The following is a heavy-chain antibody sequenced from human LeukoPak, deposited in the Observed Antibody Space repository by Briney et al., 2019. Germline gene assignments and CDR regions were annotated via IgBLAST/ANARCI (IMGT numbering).Heavy chain of an antibody. Sequence: SETLSLTCTVSGYSISSGYYWGWIRQPPGKGLEWIGSIYHSGSTYYNPSLKSRVTISVDTSKNQFSLKLSSVTAADTAVYYCARAIHYYDSSGYYETYYFDYWGQGTLVTVSS. CDR3: ARAIHYYDSSGYYETYYFDY. J-gene: IGHJ4*02. CDR1: GYSISSGYY. V-gene: IGHV4-38-2*02. D-gene: IGHD3-22*01. CDR2: IYHSGST.